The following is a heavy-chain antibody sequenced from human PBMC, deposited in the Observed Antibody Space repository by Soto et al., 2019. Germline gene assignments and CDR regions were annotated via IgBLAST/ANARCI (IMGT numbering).Heavy chain of an antibody. CDR2: ISSSSTI. CDR3: ARPEYSSSSYGMDV. D-gene: IGHD6-6*01. V-gene: IGHV3-48*02. J-gene: IGHJ6*02. CDR1: GFTFSSYS. Sequence: GGSLRLSCAASGFTFSSYSMNWVRQAPGKGLEWVSYISSSSTIYYADSVKGRFTISRDNAKNSLYLQMNSLRDEDTAVYYCARPEYSSSSYGMDVWGQGTTVTVSS.